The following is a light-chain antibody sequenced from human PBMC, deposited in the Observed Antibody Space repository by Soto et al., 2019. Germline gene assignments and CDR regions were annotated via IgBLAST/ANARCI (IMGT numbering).Light chain of an antibody. CDR2: EVS. CDR1: SSDVGGYSR. Sequence: QSVLTQPASVSGSPGQSITISCTGTSSDVGGYSRVSWYQHHPGKAPKLIIYEVSDRPSGVSNRFSGSKSGNTASLTISGLQAEDEADYYCSSYTSRSSTTLMVFGGGTKLTVL. V-gene: IGLV2-14*01. CDR3: SSYTSRSSTTLMV. J-gene: IGLJ2*01.